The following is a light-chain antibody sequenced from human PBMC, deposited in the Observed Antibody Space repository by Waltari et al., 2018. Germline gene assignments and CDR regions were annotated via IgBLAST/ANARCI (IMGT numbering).Light chain of an antibody. CDR1: QSISSY. V-gene: IGKV1-39*01. Sequence: SQMTQSPSSLSASVGARVTITCRASQSISSYLNWYQQKPGKAPKLLIYAASSLQSGVPSRFSGSGSGTDFTLTISSLQPEDFATYYCQQSYSTPLFTFGPGTKVDIK. CDR2: AAS. J-gene: IGKJ3*01. CDR3: QQSYSTPLFT.